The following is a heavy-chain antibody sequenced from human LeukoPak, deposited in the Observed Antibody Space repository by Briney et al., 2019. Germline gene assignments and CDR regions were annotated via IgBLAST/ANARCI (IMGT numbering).Heavy chain of an antibody. CDR1: GYTFTSYG. J-gene: IGHJ4*02. D-gene: IGHD1-26*01. CDR2: INPNSGGT. CDR3: ARGYGGSYPPNY. V-gene: IGHV1-2*02. Sequence: ASVKVSCKASGYTFTSYGISWVRQAPGQGLEWMGWINPNSGGTNYAQKFQGRVTMTRDTSISTAYMELSRLRSDDTAVYYCARGYGGSYPPNYWGQGTLVTVSS.